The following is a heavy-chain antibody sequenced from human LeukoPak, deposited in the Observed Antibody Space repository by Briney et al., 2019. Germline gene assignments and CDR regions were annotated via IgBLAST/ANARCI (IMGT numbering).Heavy chain of an antibody. Sequence: GGSLRLSCAASGFTFSTYSMKWVRQAPGKGLEWVSSISSSSYIYYADSVKGRFTISRDNAKNSLYLQMNSLRAEDTAVYYCARDGEVSFTYYYYMDVWGKGTTVTVSS. CDR2: ISSSSYI. V-gene: IGHV3-21*01. CDR1: GFTFSTYS. J-gene: IGHJ6*03. D-gene: IGHD3-3*01. CDR3: ARDGEVSFTYYYYMDV.